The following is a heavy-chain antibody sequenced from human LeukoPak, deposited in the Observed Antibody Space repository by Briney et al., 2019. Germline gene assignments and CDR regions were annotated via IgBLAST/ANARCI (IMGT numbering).Heavy chain of an antibody. CDR2: ICYSGST. Sequence: SETLSLTRTVSGGSISSSSYCWGWIRQPPGKGLEWIGSICYSGSTFYNPSLKSRVTLSVDTSKNQFSLKLSSVTAADTAVYYCARTENFIPEDCFDPWGQGTLVTVSS. CDR3: ARTENFIPEDCFDP. CDR1: GGSISSSSYC. V-gene: IGHV4-39*01. J-gene: IGHJ5*02. D-gene: IGHD2-2*02.